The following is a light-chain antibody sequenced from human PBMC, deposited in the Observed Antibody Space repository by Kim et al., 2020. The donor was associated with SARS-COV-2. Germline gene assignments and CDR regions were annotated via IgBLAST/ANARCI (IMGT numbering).Light chain of an antibody. Sequence: QRATIPGTGGSSNIGAGYDVHWYQHLPGTAPKLLIFRNNNRPSGVPARFSASKSGTSASLAITGLQAEDEADYSCQSYDSSLSHVVFGGGTQLTVL. CDR3: QSYDSSLSHVV. V-gene: IGLV1-40*01. J-gene: IGLJ7*01. CDR1: SSNIGAGYD. CDR2: RNN.